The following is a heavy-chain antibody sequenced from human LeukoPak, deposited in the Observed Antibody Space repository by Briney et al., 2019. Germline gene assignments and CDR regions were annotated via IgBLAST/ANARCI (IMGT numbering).Heavy chain of an antibody. CDR3: ARSGGLDSFDI. D-gene: IGHD3-10*01. CDR2: IYYSGST. J-gene: IGHJ3*02. Sequence: SETLSLTCTVSGGSISSYYWSWIRQPPAKGLEWIGNIYYSGSTNYNPPLNSRDTISVDTSKNRSSLKQSSVTAADKAVYYCARSGGLDSFDIWGQGTMVTVSS. CDR1: GGSISSYY. V-gene: IGHV4-59*01.